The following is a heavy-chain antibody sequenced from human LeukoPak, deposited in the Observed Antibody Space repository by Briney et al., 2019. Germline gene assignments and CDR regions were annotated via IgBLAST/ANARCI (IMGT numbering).Heavy chain of an antibody. CDR2: IYESGTT. J-gene: IGHJ4*02. Sequence: SETLSLTCAVYGESLNSYYWSWVRQPPGEGLEWIGEIYESGTTEYNPSLKSRVTISMVPSKQQFSLSLSSVTAADTAVCARGAWATRLGSWGLGTPVIVSS. CDR1: GESLNSYY. V-gene: IGHV4-34*01. CDR3: ARGAWATRLGS. D-gene: IGHD2-15*01.